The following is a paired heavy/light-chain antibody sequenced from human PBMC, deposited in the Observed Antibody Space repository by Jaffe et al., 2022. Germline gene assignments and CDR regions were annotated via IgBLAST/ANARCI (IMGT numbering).Heavy chain of an antibody. CDR1: GFTFSSYA. CDR3: AKAAGVLVGYCSGGSCYPLDY. J-gene: IGHJ4*02. D-gene: IGHD2-15*01. Sequence: EVQLLESGGGLVQPGGSLRLSCAASGFTFSSYAMSWVRQAPGKGLEWVSAISGSGGSTYYADSVKGRFTISRDNSKNTLYLQMNSLRAEDTAVYYCAKAAGVLVGYCSGGSCYPLDYWGQGTLVTVSS. CDR2: ISGSGGST. V-gene: IGHV3-23*01.
Light chain of an antibody. J-gene: IGKJ1*01. CDR2: GAS. Sequence: EIVLTQSPGTLSLSPGERATLSCRASQSVSSSYLAWYQQKPGQAPRLLIYGASSRATGIPDRFSGSGSGTDFTLTISRLEPEDFAVYYCQQYGSSPPKTFGQGTKVEIK. V-gene: IGKV3-20*01. CDR1: QSVSSSY. CDR3: QQYGSSPPKT.